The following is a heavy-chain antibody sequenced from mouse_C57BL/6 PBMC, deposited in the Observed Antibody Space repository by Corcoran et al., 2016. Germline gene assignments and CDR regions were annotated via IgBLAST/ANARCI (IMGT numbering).Heavy chain of an antibody. Sequence: QVQLQQSWAELVKPGASVKISCKASGYAFSSYWMNWVKQRPGKGLEWIGQIYPGDGDTNYNGKFKGKATLTADKSSSTAYMQLSSLTSEDSAVYFCARSYDYDDWYFDVCGTGTTVTVSS. V-gene: IGHV1-80*01. D-gene: IGHD2-4*01. J-gene: IGHJ1*03. CDR1: GYAFSSYW. CDR3: ARSYDYDDWYFDV. CDR2: IYPGDGDT.